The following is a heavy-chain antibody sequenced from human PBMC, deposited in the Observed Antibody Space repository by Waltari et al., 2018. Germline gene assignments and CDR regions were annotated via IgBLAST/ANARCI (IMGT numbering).Heavy chain of an antibody. CDR3: AKVMWGDYGGIDS. V-gene: IGHV3-23*01. CDR1: GFTFTTYT. D-gene: IGHD4-17*01. Sequence: EVQLLESGGGLVQPGGSLRLSCVASGFTFTTYTMVWVRKAPGKGLELVSSISSSGNITYDADSVKGRFTISRDNSKNTLSLQMSSLRAEDTALYFCAKVMWGDYGGIDSWGQGTLVTVSS. J-gene: IGHJ4*02. CDR2: ISSSGNIT.